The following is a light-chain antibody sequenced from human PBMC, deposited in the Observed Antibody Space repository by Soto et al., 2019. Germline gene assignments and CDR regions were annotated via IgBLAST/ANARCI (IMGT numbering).Light chain of an antibody. V-gene: IGLV2-14*01. CDR2: DVS. CDR1: SSDVGGYKF. J-gene: IGLJ1*01. Sequence: QSVLTQPASVSGSPVQSITISCTGTSSDVGGYKFVSWYQQHPGKAPKLMTYDVSNRPSGVSNRFSGSKSDDTASLTISGLQAEDEADYYCCSYTSSNIYDFGTGTKVTVL. CDR3: CSYTSSNIYD.